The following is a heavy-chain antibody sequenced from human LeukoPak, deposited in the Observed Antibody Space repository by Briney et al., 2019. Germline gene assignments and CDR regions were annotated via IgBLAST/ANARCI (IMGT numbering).Heavy chain of an antibody. Sequence: SETLSLTCAVYGGSFSGYYWSWIRQPPGKGLEWIGDINHSGSTNYNPSLKSRVTISVDTSKNQFSLKLSSVTAADTAVYYCARQKKQLVVDYWGQGTLVTVSS. V-gene: IGHV4-34*01. CDR2: INHSGST. CDR3: ARQKKQLVVDY. CDR1: GGSFSGYY. D-gene: IGHD6-6*01. J-gene: IGHJ4*02.